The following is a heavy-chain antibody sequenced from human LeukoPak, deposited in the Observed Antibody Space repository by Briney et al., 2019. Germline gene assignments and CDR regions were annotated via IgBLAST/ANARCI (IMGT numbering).Heavy chain of an antibody. CDR3: ARTRGAYDILSPGAFDI. CDR2: IYHRGST. D-gene: IGHD3-9*01. V-gene: IGHV4-30-2*01. CDR1: GGSISSGGYS. J-gene: IGHJ3*02. Sequence: NPSQTLSLTCTVSGGSISSGGYSWSWIRQPPGKGLEWIGYIYHRGSTYYNPSLKSRVIVSVDRSRNQFSLKLSSVTAADTAVYYCARTRGAYDILSPGAFDIWGQGTMVTVSS.